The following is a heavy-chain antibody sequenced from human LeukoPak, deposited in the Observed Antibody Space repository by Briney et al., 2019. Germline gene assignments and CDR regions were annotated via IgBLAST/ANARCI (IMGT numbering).Heavy chain of an antibody. Sequence: GASVKVSCKASGYTFTNYGITWVRQAPGQGLEWMGWISAYNGNTNYAQKLQGRVTMTTDTSTSTTYMELRSLRSDDTAVYYCAKSTQQWLSTSDCWGQGTLVTVSS. CDR1: GYTFTNYG. CDR2: ISAYNGNT. D-gene: IGHD6-19*01. CDR3: AKSTQQWLSTSDC. V-gene: IGHV1-18*01. J-gene: IGHJ4*02.